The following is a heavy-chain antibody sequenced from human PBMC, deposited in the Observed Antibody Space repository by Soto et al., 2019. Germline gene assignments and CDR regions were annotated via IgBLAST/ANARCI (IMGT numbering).Heavy chain of an antibody. D-gene: IGHD3-3*01. CDR3: ARVPYYDFWSGYFYYYYGMDV. Sequence: ASVKVSCKTSGYIFTDHLIHWVRQSPGQGLQWVGWVHPDSGGTNVAQAFQDRVTMTADTSITTAYMDLARLRPDDTAIFYCARVPYYDFWSGYFYYYYGMDVWGQGTTVTVSS. V-gene: IGHV1-2*02. CDR2: VHPDSGGT. J-gene: IGHJ6*02. CDR1: GYIFTDHL.